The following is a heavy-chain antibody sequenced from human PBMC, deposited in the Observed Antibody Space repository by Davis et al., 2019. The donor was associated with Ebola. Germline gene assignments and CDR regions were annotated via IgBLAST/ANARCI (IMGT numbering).Heavy chain of an antibody. Sequence: GESLKISCAASGFTVSSNYMSWVRQAPGKGLEWVSVIYSGGSTYYADSVNGRFTISRHNSKNTLYLQMNSLRAEDTAVYYCARDSGYSSSSVGSYLYYYYCGMDVWGQGTTVTVSS. CDR3: ARDSGYSSSSVGSYLYYYYCGMDV. J-gene: IGHJ6*02. D-gene: IGHD6-6*01. CDR1: GFTVSSNY. CDR2: IYSGGST. V-gene: IGHV3-53*01.